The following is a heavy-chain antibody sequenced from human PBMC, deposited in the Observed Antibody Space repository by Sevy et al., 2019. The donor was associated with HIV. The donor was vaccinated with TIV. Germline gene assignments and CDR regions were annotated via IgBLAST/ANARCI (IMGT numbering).Heavy chain of an antibody. V-gene: IGHV1-69*13. Sequence: ASVKVSCKASGGTFSSYAISWVRQAPGQGLEWMGRIIPIFGTANYAQKFQGRVTITADESTSTAYMELGSLRSEDTAVYYCARDLPSIAVAGKGLDYWGQGTLVTVSS. D-gene: IGHD6-19*01. CDR3: ARDLPSIAVAGKGLDY. CDR2: IIPIFGTA. CDR1: GGTFSSYA. J-gene: IGHJ4*02.